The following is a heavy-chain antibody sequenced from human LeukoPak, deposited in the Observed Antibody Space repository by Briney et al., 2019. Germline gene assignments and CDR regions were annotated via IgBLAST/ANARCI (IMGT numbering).Heavy chain of an antibody. V-gene: IGHV4-59*08. CDR3: ARLRTRTRAIIPVPDYGMDV. J-gene: IGHJ6*02. CDR1: GGSLSNQF. D-gene: IGHD3-3*01. Sequence: SETLSLTCTVSGGSLSNQFWAWIRQPPGKGLEWIAYIADYGGPRYSPSLQGRVTISVDMSRNQFSLRLTSVTAADTALYYCARLRTRTRAIIPVPDYGMDVWGQGTTVNVFS. CDR2: IADYGGP.